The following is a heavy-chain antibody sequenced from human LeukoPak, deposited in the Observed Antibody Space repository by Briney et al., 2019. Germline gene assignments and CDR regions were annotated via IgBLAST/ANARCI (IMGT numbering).Heavy chain of an antibody. CDR3: ARVVAGSSGLYYFDY. Sequence: ASVKVSCKASGYTFTSYGISWVRQAPGQGLEWMGWISAYNGNTNYAQKLQGRVTMTTDTSTSTAYMELRSLRSDDTAVYYCARVVAGSSGLYYFDYWGQGTLVTVSS. J-gene: IGHJ4*02. D-gene: IGHD3-22*01. CDR2: ISAYNGNT. CDR1: GYTFTSYG. V-gene: IGHV1-18*01.